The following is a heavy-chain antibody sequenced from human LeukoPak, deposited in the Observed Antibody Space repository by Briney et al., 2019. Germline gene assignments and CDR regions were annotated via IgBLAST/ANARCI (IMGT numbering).Heavy chain of an antibody. CDR1: GYTFTGYY. D-gene: IGHD6-6*01. J-gene: IGHJ4*02. V-gene: IGHV1-2*02. Sequence: ASLKVSCKASGYTFTGYYMHWVRQAPGQGLEWMGWINPNSGGTNYAQTFQGRVIMTRDTSISTAYMELSRLRSDDTAVYYCARKWGSSSSVGFDYWGQGTLVTVSS. CDR2: INPNSGGT. CDR3: ARKWGSSSSVGFDY.